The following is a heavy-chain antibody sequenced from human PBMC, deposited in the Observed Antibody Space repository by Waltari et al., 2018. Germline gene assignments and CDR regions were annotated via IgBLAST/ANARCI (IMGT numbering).Heavy chain of an antibody. CDR1: GFPFSTFG. J-gene: IGHJ5*01. CDR2: ITGSGAYI. Sequence: EVQLVESGGGLVKPGGSLRLSCVASGFPFSTFGMSWLRQAPGKGLEWVSTITGSGAYIYYADSIKGRFTISRDNAKNSLYLHMNSLRDGDTAVYYCVRALTTPNDSWGQGTLVAVSS. CDR3: VRALTTPNDS. D-gene: IGHD4-17*01. V-gene: IGHV3-21*03.